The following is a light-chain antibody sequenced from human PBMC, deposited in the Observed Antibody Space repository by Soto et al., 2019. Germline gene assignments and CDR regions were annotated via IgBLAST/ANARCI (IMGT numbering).Light chain of an antibody. CDR2: DAS. J-gene: IGKJ2*01. CDR3: QQRSNSPRT. CDR1: QSVSSY. V-gene: IGKV3-11*01. Sequence: EIVLTQSPATLSLSPGERATLSCRASQSVSSYLAWYQQKPGQAPRLLIYDASNRATGIPARFSGSGSGTDFTLTISSLEPEDIAVYYCQQRSNSPRTFGQGTKLEIK.